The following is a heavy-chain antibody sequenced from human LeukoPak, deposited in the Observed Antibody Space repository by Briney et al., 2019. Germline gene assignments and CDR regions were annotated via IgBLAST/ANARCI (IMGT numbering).Heavy chain of an antibody. CDR3: ARSRPPHVGSNVDY. J-gene: IGHJ4*02. V-gene: IGHV4-59*01. D-gene: IGHD6-13*01. CDR2: IYYSGST. CDR1: GDSISSYS. Sequence: PSETLSLTCTVSGDSISSYSWSWIRQPPGKGLEWIGYIYYSGSTNYNPSLKSRVTISVDTSKNQFSLKLSSVTAADTAVYYCARSRPPHVGSNVDYWGQGTLVTVSS.